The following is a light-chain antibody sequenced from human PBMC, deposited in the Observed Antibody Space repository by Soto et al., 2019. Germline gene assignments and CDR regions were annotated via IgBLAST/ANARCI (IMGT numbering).Light chain of an antibody. V-gene: IGKV1-39*01. Sequence: EMTQSPSSLSASVGDRVTITCRASQSISDNVNWYQCQRGKAPKLLIYAASSLQTGVPSRFSASGSGTDFALISSRLQPELFANYYCQQSYGPPYTVGLGTKVEI. CDR3: QQSYGPPYT. CDR2: AAS. J-gene: IGKJ2*01. CDR1: QSISDN.